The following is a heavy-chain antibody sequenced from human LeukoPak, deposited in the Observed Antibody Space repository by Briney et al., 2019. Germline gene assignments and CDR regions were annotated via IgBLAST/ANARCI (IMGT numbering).Heavy chain of an antibody. D-gene: IGHD1-26*01. CDR2: INPSGGST. CDR3: ARLGGSRNDAFDI. Sequence: ASVKVSCKASGYTFTSYYMHWVRQAPGQGLEWMGIINPSGGSTSYAQKFQGRVTMTRDTSTSTVYMELSRLRSDDTAVYYCARLGGSRNDAFDIWGQGTMVTVSS. V-gene: IGHV1-46*01. CDR1: GYTFTSYY. J-gene: IGHJ3*02.